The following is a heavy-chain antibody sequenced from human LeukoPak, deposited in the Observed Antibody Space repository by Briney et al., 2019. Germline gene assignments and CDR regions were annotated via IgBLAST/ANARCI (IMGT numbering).Heavy chain of an antibody. CDR1: GGSFSGYY. CDR2: INHSGST. CDR3: ARGLGSSSWYPTPYFDY. J-gene: IGHJ4*02. Sequence: SETLSLTCAVYGGSFSGYYWSWIRQPPGRGLEWIGEINHSGSTNYNPSLKSRVTISVDTSKNQFSLKLSPVTAADTAVYYCARGLGSSSWYPTPYFDYWGQGTLVTVSS. D-gene: IGHD6-13*01. V-gene: IGHV4-34*01.